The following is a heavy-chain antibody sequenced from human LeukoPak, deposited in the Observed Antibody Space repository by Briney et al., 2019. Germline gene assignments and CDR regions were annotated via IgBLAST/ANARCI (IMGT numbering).Heavy chain of an antibody. CDR2: IYYSGGT. CDR3: ARMSLSYCSSTSCSNLIDY. V-gene: IGHV4-61*05. J-gene: IGHJ4*02. D-gene: IGHD2-2*01. CDR1: GGSISSSSFY. Sequence: SETLSLTCTVSGGSISSSSFYWGWIRQPPGKGLEWIGYIYYSGGTNYNPSLKSRVTISVDTSKNQFSLKLSSVTAADTAMYYCARMSLSYCSSTSCSNLIDYWGQGTLVTVSS.